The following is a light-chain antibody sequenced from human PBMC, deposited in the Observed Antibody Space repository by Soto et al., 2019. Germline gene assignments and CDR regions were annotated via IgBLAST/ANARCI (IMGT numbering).Light chain of an antibody. J-gene: IGKJ5*01. CDR2: DAS. Sequence: EIVLTQSPATLSLSPGERATLSCRASQSIGLAIAWYQHKPGQAPRLLIFDASQRATGIPARFRGSGSGTDFTLSISSLEPEDSAVYYCQQRNIWPPVTFGQGTRREIK. CDR1: QSIGLA. CDR3: QQRNIWPPVT. V-gene: IGKV3-11*01.